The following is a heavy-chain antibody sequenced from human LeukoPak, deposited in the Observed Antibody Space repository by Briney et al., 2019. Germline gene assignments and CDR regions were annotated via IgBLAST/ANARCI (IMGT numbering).Heavy chain of an antibody. D-gene: IGHD5-12*01. CDR3: AKSHRVAGLAYFDY. J-gene: IGHJ4*02. CDR1: GFTFDDYA. CDR2: ISWNSGSI. V-gene: IGHV3-9*01. Sequence: GGSLRLSCAASGFTFDDYAMHWVRQAPGKGLEWVSGISWNSGSIGYADSVKGRFTISRDNAKNSLYLQMNSLRAEDTALYYCAKSHRVAGLAYFDYWGQGTLVTVSS.